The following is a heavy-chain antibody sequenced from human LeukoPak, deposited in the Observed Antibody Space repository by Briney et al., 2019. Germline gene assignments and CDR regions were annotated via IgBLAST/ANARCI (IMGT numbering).Heavy chain of an antibody. CDR2: LSSAGRST. J-gene: IGHJ6*02. D-gene: IGHD3-22*01. V-gene: IGHV3-23*01. Sequence: GGSLRLSCVVSGFTLNTCAMSWVRQAPGKGLEWVSSLSSAGRSTYYADSVKGRFTVSRDDSKNTLFLQMNSLRADDTAIYYCAKGPWMYSNGAYYYQGLDVWGQGTTVTVSS. CDR1: GFTLNTCA. CDR3: AKGPWMYSNGAYYYQGLDV.